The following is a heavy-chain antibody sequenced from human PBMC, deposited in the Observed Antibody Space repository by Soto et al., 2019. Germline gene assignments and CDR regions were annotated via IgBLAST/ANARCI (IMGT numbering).Heavy chain of an antibody. V-gene: IGHV3-23*01. CDR3: ALSRRGGYDPSDY. CDR1: GFTFSSYA. CDR2: ISGSGGST. D-gene: IGHD5-12*01. Sequence: GGSLRLSCAASGFTFSSYAMSWVRQAPGKGLEWVSAISGSGGSTYYADSVKGRFTISRDNSKNTLYLQMNSLRAEDTAVYYCALSRRGGYDPSDYWGQGTLVTVSS. J-gene: IGHJ4*02.